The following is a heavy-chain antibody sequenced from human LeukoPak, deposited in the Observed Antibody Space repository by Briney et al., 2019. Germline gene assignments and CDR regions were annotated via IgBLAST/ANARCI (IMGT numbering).Heavy chain of an antibody. CDR1: GFTFSSYA. J-gene: IGHJ6*02. Sequence: GGSLRLSCAASGFTFSSYAMSWVRQAPGKGLEWVSAISGSGGSTYYADSAKGRFTISRDNSKNTLYLQMNSLRAEDTAVYYCAKVDSFGVVIHYYGMDVWGQGTTVTVSS. D-gene: IGHD3-3*01. CDR2: ISGSGGST. CDR3: AKVDSFGVVIHYYGMDV. V-gene: IGHV3-23*01.